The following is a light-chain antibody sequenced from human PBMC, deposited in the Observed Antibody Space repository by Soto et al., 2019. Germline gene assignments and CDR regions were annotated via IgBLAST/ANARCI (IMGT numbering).Light chain of an antibody. CDR3: QSYDSSLSAYVV. CDR1: SSNIGAGYD. Sequence: QAVVTQPPSVSGAPGQRVTISCTGCSSNIGAGYDVHWYQQLPGTAPKLLIYGNSNRPSGVPDRFSGSKSGTSASLAITGLQAEDEADYYCQSYDSSLSAYVVFGGGTKLTVL. J-gene: IGLJ2*01. V-gene: IGLV1-40*01. CDR2: GNS.